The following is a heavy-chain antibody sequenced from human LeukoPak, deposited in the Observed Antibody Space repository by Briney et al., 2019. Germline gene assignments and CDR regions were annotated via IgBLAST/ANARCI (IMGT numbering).Heavy chain of an antibody. CDR2: ISSSSSTI. J-gene: IGHJ5*02. V-gene: IGHV3-48*01. Sequence: GGSLRLSCAASGFTFSSYSMNWVRQAPGKGLEWVSYISSSSSTIYYADSVKGRFTISRDNAKNSLYLQMNSLRAEDTAVYYCARENSRPYSWFDPWGQGTLVTVSS. CDR3: ARENSRPYSWFDP. CDR1: GFTFSSYS. D-gene: IGHD1-7*01.